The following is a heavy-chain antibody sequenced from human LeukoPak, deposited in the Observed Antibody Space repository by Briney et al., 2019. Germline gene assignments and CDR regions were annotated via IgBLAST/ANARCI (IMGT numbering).Heavy chain of an antibody. J-gene: IGHJ6*02. CDR1: GGSISSYY. V-gene: IGHV4-59*08. CDR3: ARLRFTDYYYYGVDV. CDR2: IYYSGST. D-gene: IGHD3-10*01. Sequence: SETLSLTCTVSGGSISSYYWSWIRQPPGKGLEWIGYIYYSGSTNYNPSLKSRVTISVDTSKNQFSLKLSSVTAADTAVYYCARLRFTDYYYYGVDVWGQGTTVTVSS.